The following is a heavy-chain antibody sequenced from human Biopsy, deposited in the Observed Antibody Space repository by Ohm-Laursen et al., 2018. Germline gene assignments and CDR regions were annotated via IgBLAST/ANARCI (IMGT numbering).Heavy chain of an antibody. Sequence: ASVKVSCKTSGYPFTFYEINWVRQATGQGLEWLGWMNPDSGNTGSAQKFHDRVTMTMNTSINTAYLELSSLRSEDAAVYYCARFDNGFDKWGQGTLVTVSS. J-gene: IGHJ4*02. V-gene: IGHV1-8*01. CDR1: GYPFTFYE. D-gene: IGHD2-8*01. CDR2: MNPDSGNT. CDR3: ARFDNGFDK.